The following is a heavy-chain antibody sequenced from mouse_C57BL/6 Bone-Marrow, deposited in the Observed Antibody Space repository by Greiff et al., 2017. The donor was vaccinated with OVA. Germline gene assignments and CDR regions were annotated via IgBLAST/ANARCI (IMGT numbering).Heavy chain of an antibody. Sequence: EVQLVESGGGLVKPGGSLKLSCAASGFTFSSYAMSWVRQTPEKRLAWVATISDGGSYTYYPDNVKGRFTISRDNAKNNLYLQMSHLKSEDTAMYYCARGGWLLSMDYWGQGTSVTVSS. CDR1: GFTFSSYA. J-gene: IGHJ4*01. CDR3: ARGGWLLSMDY. CDR2: ISDGGSYT. V-gene: IGHV5-4*01. D-gene: IGHD2-3*01.